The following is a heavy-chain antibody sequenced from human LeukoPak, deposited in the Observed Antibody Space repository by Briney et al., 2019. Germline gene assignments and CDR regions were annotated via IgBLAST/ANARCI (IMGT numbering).Heavy chain of an antibody. CDR2: INSDGSST. Sequence: AGGYLTLYCAASGFTFSSYRMHWLRQAPGKGLVGVSRINSDGSSTRYADSVKGRFTIYRDNAKNTLDLKMNSLRAEDAAVYYCERDYSREVDYWGQGTLVTVSS. V-gene: IGHV3-74*01. D-gene: IGHD3-22*01. CDR1: GFTFSSYR. J-gene: IGHJ4*02. CDR3: ERDYSREVDY.